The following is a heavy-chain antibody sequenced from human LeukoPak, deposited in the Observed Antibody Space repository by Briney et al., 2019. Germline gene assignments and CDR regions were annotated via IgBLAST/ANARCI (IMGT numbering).Heavy chain of an antibody. CDR3: ARVKAYGDYVGDY. CDR2: SSAYNGNT. V-gene: IGHV1-18*01. J-gene: IGHJ4*02. D-gene: IGHD4-17*01. CDR1: GYTFTSYG. Sequence: GASLKVSCNASGYTFTSYGISLVRHAPGQRLEWMGWSSAYNGNTNYAQELQGRVTMTTDTSTSTAYMELRSLRSEDTAVYYCARVKAYGDYVGDYWGQGSLVTVSS.